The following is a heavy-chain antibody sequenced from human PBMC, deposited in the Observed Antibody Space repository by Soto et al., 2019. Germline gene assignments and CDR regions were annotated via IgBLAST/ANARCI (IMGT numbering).Heavy chain of an antibody. Sequence: GVLRLSCTASGFTFNTHWMHWVRQAPGKGLVWVSRIYFDGITTNYADSVKGRLTVSRDNAKNTVYLHVNTLRDEDTAVYYCARGGAMGVDYWGKGTLVTVSS. CDR1: GFTFNTHW. D-gene: IGHD1-26*01. J-gene: IGHJ4*02. V-gene: IGHV3-74*01. CDR3: ARGGAMGVDY. CDR2: IYFDGITT.